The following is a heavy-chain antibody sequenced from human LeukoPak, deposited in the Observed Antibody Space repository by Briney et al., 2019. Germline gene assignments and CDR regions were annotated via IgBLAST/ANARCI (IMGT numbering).Heavy chain of an antibody. CDR3: VEDTHFDISTGFYPDN. Sequence: GGSLRLSCAASGFTFSDQAMTWVRQVAGKGLEWVSSISGSGRSTYYADSVKGRFVISRDNNKNTMYLQMNRLRADDTALYYCVEDTHFDISTGFYPDNWGQGTLVIVSS. CDR1: GFTFSDQA. D-gene: IGHD3-9*01. V-gene: IGHV3-23*01. J-gene: IGHJ4*02. CDR2: ISGSGRST.